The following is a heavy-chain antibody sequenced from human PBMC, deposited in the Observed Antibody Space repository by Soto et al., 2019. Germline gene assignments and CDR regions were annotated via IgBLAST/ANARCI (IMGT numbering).Heavy chain of an antibody. V-gene: IGHV4-61*01. D-gene: IGHD3-16*01. CDR1: GGSVSSGSYY. CDR2: IYYSGGT. J-gene: IGHJ5*02. Sequence: SETLSLTCTVSGGSVSSGSYYWSWIRQPPGKGLEWIGYIYYSGGTNYNPSLKSRVTISVDTSKNQFSLKLSSVTAADTAVYYCAVHYDTMSWFDPWGQGTLVTVSS. CDR3: AVHYDTMSWFDP.